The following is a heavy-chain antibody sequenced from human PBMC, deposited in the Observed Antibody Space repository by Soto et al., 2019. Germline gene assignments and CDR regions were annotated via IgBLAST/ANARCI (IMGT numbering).Heavy chain of an antibody. CDR2: VNPILSMS. Sequence: QVQLVQSGAEVKRPGSSVKVSCKASGDTFSFYSINWVRQAPGLGLEWMGRVNPILSMSNYAQRFQGRVTMTPDKSTRTSYMELSGLRSEETPMYYCATSYGSGYRAFDYWGQGALVTVSS. V-gene: IGHV1-69*04. D-gene: IGHD3-10*01. CDR1: GDTFSFYS. CDR3: ATSYGSGYRAFDY. J-gene: IGHJ4*02.